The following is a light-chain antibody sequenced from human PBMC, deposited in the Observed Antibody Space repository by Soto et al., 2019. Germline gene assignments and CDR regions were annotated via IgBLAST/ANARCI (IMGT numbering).Light chain of an antibody. Sequence: EVVMTQSPATLSLSPVERGTLSCRASESVTNYLAWYQQKPGQAPRLLISGASSRATGIPDRFSGSGSRTDFTLTISRLDPEDFAVYYCQQYGSLFRTFGQGTKVDIK. V-gene: IGKV3-20*01. CDR2: GAS. CDR1: ESVTNY. CDR3: QQYGSLFRT. J-gene: IGKJ1*01.